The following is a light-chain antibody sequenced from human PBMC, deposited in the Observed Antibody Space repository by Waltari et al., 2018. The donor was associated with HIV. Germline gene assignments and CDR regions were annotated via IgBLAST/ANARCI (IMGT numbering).Light chain of an antibody. Sequence: QSAPTQPASVSWSPGQSTTISCTGTSSDIGPYQYVSWYQQSPGKAPTLMIYEVSNRPSGVSNRFSGSKSGNTASLTISGLQAEDEADYYCSSYISTTTLFGTGTKVTVL. V-gene: IGLV2-14*01. CDR3: SSYISTTTL. CDR1: SSDIGPYQY. CDR2: EVS. J-gene: IGLJ1*01.